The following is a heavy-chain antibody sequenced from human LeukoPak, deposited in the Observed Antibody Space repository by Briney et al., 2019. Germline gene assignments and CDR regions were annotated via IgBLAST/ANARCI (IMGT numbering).Heavy chain of an antibody. J-gene: IGHJ3*02. CDR1: GFPFSSYW. CDR3: AREQGYCSSTSCYVGAFDI. D-gene: IGHD2-2*01. V-gene: IGHV3-74*01. Sequence: GGSLRLSCAASGFPFSSYWMHWVRQAPGKGLVWVSRINSDGSSTSYADSVKGRFTISRDNAKNTLYLQMNSLRAEDTAVYYCAREQGYCSSTSCYVGAFDIWGQGTMVTVSS. CDR2: INSDGSST.